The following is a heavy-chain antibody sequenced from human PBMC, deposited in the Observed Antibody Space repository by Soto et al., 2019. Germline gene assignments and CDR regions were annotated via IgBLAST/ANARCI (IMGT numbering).Heavy chain of an antibody. J-gene: IGHJ4*02. D-gene: IGHD2-21*02. V-gene: IGHV1-46*02. Sequence: QMQLVQSGAEVRKPGASVKVSCKPSGYTFNTYYLHWLRQAPGQALEWMGVIHPSGGGTTYAQKFLGRVTVTRDTSTTTVFMELSSLRSDDTAVYYCARGGHIAVVTASFDYWGQGTLVTVSS. CDR1: GYTFNTYY. CDR3: ARGGHIAVVTASFDY. CDR2: IHPSGGGT.